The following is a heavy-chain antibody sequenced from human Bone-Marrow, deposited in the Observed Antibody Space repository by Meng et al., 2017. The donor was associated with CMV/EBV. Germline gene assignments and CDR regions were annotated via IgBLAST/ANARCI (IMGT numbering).Heavy chain of an antibody. CDR1: GGTFSSYA. CDR3: ASGWSSAGNWFDP. CDR2: IIPILGIA. V-gene: IGHV1-69*10. Sequence: KDAGGTFSSYASSWVRQAPGQGLEWMGGIIPILGIANYAQKFQGRVTITADKSTSTAYMELSSLRSEDTAVYYCASGWSSAGNWFDPWGQGTLVTVSS. D-gene: IGHD6-19*01. J-gene: IGHJ5*02.